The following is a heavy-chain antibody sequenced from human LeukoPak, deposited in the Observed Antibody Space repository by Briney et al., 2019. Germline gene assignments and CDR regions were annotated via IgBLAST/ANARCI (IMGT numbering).Heavy chain of an antibody. J-gene: IGHJ3*02. Sequence: ASVQVSCKASGYTFTSYGISWVRQAPGQGLEWMGWISAYNGNTNYAQKLQGRVTMTTDTSTSTAYMELRSLRSDDTAVYYCARRYCSSTSCLNDAFDIWGQGTMVTVSS. CDR1: GYTFTSYG. D-gene: IGHD2-2*01. V-gene: IGHV1-18*01. CDR3: ARRYCSSTSCLNDAFDI. CDR2: ISAYNGNT.